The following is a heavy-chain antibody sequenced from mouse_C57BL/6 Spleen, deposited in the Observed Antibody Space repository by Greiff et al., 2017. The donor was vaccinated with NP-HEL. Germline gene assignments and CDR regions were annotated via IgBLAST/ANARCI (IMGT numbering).Heavy chain of an antibody. CDR3: ARLYYGSSYWYFDV. CDR2: ISSGGSYT. J-gene: IGHJ1*03. V-gene: IGHV5-6*01. Sequence: EVQVVESGGDLVKPGGSLKLSCAASGFTFSSYGMSWVRQTPDKRLEWVATISSGGSYTYYPDSVKGRFTISRDNAKNTLYLQMSSLKSEDTAMYYCARLYYGSSYWYFDVWGTGTTVTVSS. CDR1: GFTFSSYG. D-gene: IGHD1-1*01.